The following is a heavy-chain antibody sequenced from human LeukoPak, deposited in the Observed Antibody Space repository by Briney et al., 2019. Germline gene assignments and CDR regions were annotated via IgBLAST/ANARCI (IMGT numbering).Heavy chain of an antibody. J-gene: IGHJ4*02. Sequence: PSETLSLTCTVSGGSISSSNYNWGWIRQPPGKGLEWIGSIYYSGSTYYNPSPKSRVTISVDTSKNQFSLKLSSVTAADTAVYYCARWIWSTTGFDYWGQGTLVTVSA. CDR1: GGSISSSNYN. V-gene: IGHV4-39*01. CDR3: ARWIWSTTGFDY. CDR2: IYYSGST. D-gene: IGHD3-3*01.